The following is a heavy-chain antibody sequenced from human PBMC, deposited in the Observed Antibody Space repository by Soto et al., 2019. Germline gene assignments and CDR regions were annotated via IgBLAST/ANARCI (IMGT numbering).Heavy chain of an antibody. CDR1: GGSISSDGYY. CDR2: IYYNGYI. Sequence: QVQLQESGPGLVKPSQTLSLTCTVSGGSISSDGYYWSWIRQHPGKGLEWIGYIYYNGYIYYKPSLKSRATISKDTSKNQFSLKRSSVTAADTAVYYCASATYGDMSNFDYWGQGTLVTVSS. CDR3: ASATYGDMSNFDY. V-gene: IGHV4-31*03. J-gene: IGHJ4*02. D-gene: IGHD4-17*01.